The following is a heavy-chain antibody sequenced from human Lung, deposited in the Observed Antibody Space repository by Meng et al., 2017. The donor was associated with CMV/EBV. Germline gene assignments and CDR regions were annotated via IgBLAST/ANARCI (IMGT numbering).Heavy chain of an antibody. Sequence: GGSLRLXCAASGFTFSSYWMHWVRQAPGKGLVWVSRINSDGSSTSYADSVKGRFTISRDNAKNTLYLQMNSLRAEDTAVYYCARVPSYCGGDCYDAGKQPLDYXRRGXLVTVSS. CDR3: ARVPSYCGGDCYDAGKQPLDY. D-gene: IGHD2-21*01. CDR1: GFTFSSYW. CDR2: INSDGSST. J-gene: IGHJ4*02. V-gene: IGHV3-74*01.